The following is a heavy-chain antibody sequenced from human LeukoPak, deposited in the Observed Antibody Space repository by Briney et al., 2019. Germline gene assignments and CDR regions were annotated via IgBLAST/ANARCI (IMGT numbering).Heavy chain of an antibody. CDR3: ARRSPNYYFDY. V-gene: IGHV3-48*03. Sequence: GGSLRLSCVASGFAFSSYEMNWVRQDPGKGLEWVAYISSSGSPIYYADSVKGRVTISRDNTKNSLYLQMNSLRADDTAVYYCARRSPNYYFDYWGQGTPVTVSS. CDR1: GFAFSSYE. J-gene: IGHJ4*02. CDR2: ISSSGSPI.